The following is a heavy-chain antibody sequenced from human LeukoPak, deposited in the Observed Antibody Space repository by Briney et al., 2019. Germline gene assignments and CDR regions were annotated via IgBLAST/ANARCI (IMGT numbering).Heavy chain of an antibody. CDR1: GYSISSGYY. V-gene: IGHV4-38-2*01. Sequence: SETLSLTCDVSGYSISSGYYWGWIRQPPGKGLEWIGSIYHSGSTYYNPSLKSRVTISVDTSKNQFSLKLSSVTAADTAVCYCARNGGSAFDIWGQGTMVAVSS. CDR3: ARNGGSAFDI. D-gene: IGHD3-16*01. CDR2: IYHSGST. J-gene: IGHJ3*02.